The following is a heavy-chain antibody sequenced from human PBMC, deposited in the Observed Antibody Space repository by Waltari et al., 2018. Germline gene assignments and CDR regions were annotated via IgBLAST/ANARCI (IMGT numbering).Heavy chain of an antibody. V-gene: IGHV3-23*01. J-gene: IGHJ2*01. D-gene: IGHD3-10*01. Sequence: EGQLLESGGGLVQTGGSLRLSCAASGFMFSIYPMTWVRQAPGEGREWVSTITADGRSRNYADSVKGRFTISRDNSKNILDLQMNTLRAEDTAVYFCAKADFGNPYWFFDLWGRGTLLTVSS. CDR1: GFMFSIYP. CDR3: AKADFGNPYWFFDL. CDR2: ITADGRSR.